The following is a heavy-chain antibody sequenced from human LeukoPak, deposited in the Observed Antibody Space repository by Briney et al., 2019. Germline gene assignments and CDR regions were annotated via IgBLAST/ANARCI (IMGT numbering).Heavy chain of an antibody. CDR2: IYPHSGVT. D-gene: IGHD3-10*01. Sequence: ASVKVSCKASGYTFTGYFMHWVRQAPGQGREWMGRIYPHSGVTVYAQKFEGRVTMTRDTFITTAYMELSSLRSDDTAVYYCARDHAFDGDNWFDPWGQGTLVTVSS. CDR1: GYTFTGYF. J-gene: IGHJ5*02. CDR3: ARDHAFDGDNWFDP. V-gene: IGHV1-2*06.